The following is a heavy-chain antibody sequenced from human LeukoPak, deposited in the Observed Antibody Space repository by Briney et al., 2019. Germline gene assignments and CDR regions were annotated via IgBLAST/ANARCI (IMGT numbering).Heavy chain of an antibody. CDR1: GFTFSNYW. Sequence: QTGGSLRLSCATSGFTFSNYWMSWVRQAPGKGLEWVANIKQDGSEKYYMDSVVGRFTISRDNAKNSLYLQMNSLRAEDTAVYYCAELGITMIGGVWGKGTTVTISS. V-gene: IGHV3-7*01. D-gene: IGHD3-10*02. CDR2: IKQDGSEK. J-gene: IGHJ6*04. CDR3: AELGITMIGGV.